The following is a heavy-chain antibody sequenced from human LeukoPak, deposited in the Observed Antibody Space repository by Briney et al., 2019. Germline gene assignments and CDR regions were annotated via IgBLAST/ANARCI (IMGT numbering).Heavy chain of an antibody. CDR3: ASMSGYYSNFDY. Sequence: SETLSLTCTVSGGSTGSAGYYWSWIRQHPGKGLEWIAYINYSGNTYHNPSLKSRVTISVDTSRNQFSLKLNSVTAADTAIYYCASMSGYYSNFDYWGQGTLVTVSS. CDR2: INYSGNT. CDR1: GGSTGSAGYY. V-gene: IGHV4-31*03. D-gene: IGHD3-22*01. J-gene: IGHJ4*02.